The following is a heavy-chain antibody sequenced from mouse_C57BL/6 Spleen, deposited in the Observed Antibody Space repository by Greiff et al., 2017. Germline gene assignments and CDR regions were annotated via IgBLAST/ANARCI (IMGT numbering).Heavy chain of an antibody. CDR1: GYTFTSYW. V-gene: IGHV1-50*01. Sequence: VQLQQPGAELVKPGASVKLSCKASGYTFTSYWMQWVKQRPGQGLEWIGEIDPSDSYTNYNQKFKGKATLTVDTSSSTAYMQLSSLTSEDSAVYYCARLIYYDYDEVAYWGQGTLVTVSA. D-gene: IGHD2-4*01. J-gene: IGHJ3*01. CDR2: IDPSDSYT. CDR3: ARLIYYDYDEVAY.